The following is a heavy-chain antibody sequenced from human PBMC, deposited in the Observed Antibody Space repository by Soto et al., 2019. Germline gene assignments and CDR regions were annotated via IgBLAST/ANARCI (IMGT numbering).Heavy chain of an antibody. CDR3: ARDSEHSTSSSGLGGMDV. CDR1: GGTFSSYA. Sequence: SVKVSCKASGGTFSSYAISWVRQAPGQGLEWMGGIIPIFGTANYAQKFQGRVTITADESTSTAYMELSSLRSEDTAVYYCARDSEHSTSSSGLGGMDVWGQGTTVTVSS. D-gene: IGHD6-6*01. CDR2: IIPIFGTA. V-gene: IGHV1-69*13. J-gene: IGHJ6*02.